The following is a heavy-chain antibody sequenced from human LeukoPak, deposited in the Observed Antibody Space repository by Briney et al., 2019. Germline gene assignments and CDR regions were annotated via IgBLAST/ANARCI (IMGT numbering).Heavy chain of an antibody. CDR1: GFTVSSNY. CDR3: ARLYCSGDTCFLGFDY. J-gene: IGHJ4*02. Sequence: GGSLRLSCAASGFTVSSNYMSWDRQAPGKGLEWVSLIYSGGSTYYADSVKGRFTISRDNSKNTLYLQMNSLRAEDTAVYYCARLYCSGDTCFLGFDYWGQGTLVTVSS. D-gene: IGHD2-15*01. V-gene: IGHV3-53*01. CDR2: IYSGGST.